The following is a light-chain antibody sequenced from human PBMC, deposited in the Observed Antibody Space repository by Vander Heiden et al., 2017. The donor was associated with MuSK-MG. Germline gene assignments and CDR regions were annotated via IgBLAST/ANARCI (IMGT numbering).Light chain of an antibody. J-gene: IGKJ1*01. CDR1: QSVLYSSNNKNY. Sequence: DIVMTQSPDSLAVSLGERATINCKSSQSVLYSSNNKNYLAWYQQKPGQPPKLLISWASNRESGVPARFSGRGSAKDFTLTISRLQDEDVAVYYCQQHYSTRTFGRGTKVEIK. V-gene: IGKV4-1*01. CDR2: WAS. CDR3: QQHYSTRT.